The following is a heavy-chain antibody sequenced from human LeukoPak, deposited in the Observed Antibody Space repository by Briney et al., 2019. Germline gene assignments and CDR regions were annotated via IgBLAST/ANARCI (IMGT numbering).Heavy chain of an antibody. D-gene: IGHD2-2*01. J-gene: IGHJ4*02. CDR1: GGSISSYY. CDR2: IYYSGST. CDR3: ARDRGVYCSSTSCHRYYFSY. V-gene: IGHV4-59*01. Sequence: PSETLSLTCTVSGGSISSYYWSWIRQPPGKGLEWIGYIYYSGSTNYNPSLKSRVTISVDTSKNQFSLKLSSVTAADTAVYYCARDRGVYCSSTSCHRYYFSYWGQGTLVTVSS.